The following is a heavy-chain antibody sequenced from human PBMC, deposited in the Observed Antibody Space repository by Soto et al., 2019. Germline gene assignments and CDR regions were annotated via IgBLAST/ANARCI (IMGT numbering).Heavy chain of an antibody. V-gene: IGHV3-48*02. CDR3: ARDRGSSGMFELDV. D-gene: IGHD6-19*01. Sequence: PGWSLRLSCVASQFPFDVYSMHWVRQAPGKGLEWVSYIRHTTSATFYADAVKGRFTISRDNRKNSLFLQMNSLRDDDTGVYFCARDRGSSGMFELDVWGPGTLVTVSS. J-gene: IGHJ3*01. CDR1: QFPFDVYS. CDR2: IRHTTSAT.